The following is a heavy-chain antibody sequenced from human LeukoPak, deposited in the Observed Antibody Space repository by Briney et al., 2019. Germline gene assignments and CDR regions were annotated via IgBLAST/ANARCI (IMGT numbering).Heavy chain of an antibody. Sequence: PSETLSLTCTVSGGSVTSYYWSWIRQPPGKGLELFGYIYYSGGTNYNPSLTSRVTMSVDASKNQFSLKLSSVTAADTAVYYCARDLSGWYNCFDPWGQGTLVTVSS. CDR3: ARDLSGWYNCFDP. CDR1: GGSVTSYY. V-gene: IGHV4-59*02. J-gene: IGHJ5*02. CDR2: IYYSGGT. D-gene: IGHD6-19*01.